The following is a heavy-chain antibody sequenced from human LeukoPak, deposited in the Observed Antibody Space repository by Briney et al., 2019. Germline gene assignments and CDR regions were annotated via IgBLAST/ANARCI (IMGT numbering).Heavy chain of an antibody. D-gene: IGHD6-13*01. J-gene: IGHJ4*02. CDR1: GFTLTYAW. V-gene: IGHV3-15*01. CDR3: AKKIAAAPTTYSDF. CDR2: IKSKSDGGTT. Sequence: GGSLRLSCAASGFTLTYAWMNWVRQAPGKGLEWVGRIKSKSDGGTTDYAAPVKGRFTSSRDDSKTTLYLQMNSLKTEDTAVYYCAKKIAAAPTTYSDFWGQGTLVTVSS.